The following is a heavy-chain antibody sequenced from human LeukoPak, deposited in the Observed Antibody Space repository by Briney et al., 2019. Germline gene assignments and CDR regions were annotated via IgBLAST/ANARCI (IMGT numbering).Heavy chain of an antibody. D-gene: IGHD2-21*02. CDR3: ASIPAIRDDY. V-gene: IGHV3-30*02. Sequence: GGSLRLSCAASGFTFSSYGMHWVRQAPGKGLEWVAFIRYDGSNKYYADSVKGRFTISRDNSKNTLYLQMNSLRAEDTAVYYCASIPAIRDDYWGQGTLVTVSS. J-gene: IGHJ4*02. CDR2: IRYDGSNK. CDR1: GFTFSSYG.